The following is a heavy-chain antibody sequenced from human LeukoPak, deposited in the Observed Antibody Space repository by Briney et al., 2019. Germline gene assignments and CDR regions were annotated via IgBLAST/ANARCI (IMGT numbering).Heavy chain of an antibody. J-gene: IGHJ5*02. CDR2: IYYSGST. CDR1: GGSVSSYY. CDR3: ARGEYQLLSP. Sequence: PSETLSLTCTVSGGSVSSYYWSWIRQPPGKGLEWIGYIYYSGSTNYNPSLKSRATISVDTSKNQFSLKLSSVTAADTAVYYCARGEYQLLSPWGQGTLVTVSS. D-gene: IGHD2-2*01. V-gene: IGHV4-59*02.